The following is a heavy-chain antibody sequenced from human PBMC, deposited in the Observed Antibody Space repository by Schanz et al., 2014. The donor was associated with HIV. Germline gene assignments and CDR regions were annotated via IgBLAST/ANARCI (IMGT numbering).Heavy chain of an antibody. CDR3: ARRRSEIVPAAIVLHYYYGFDV. CDR1: GGSFSSYA. V-gene: IGHV1-69*06. D-gene: IGHD2-2*02. J-gene: IGHJ6*02. Sequence: QVQLVQSGAEVKKPGSSVKVSCKASGGSFSSYAINWVRQAPGQGLEWMGGIIPIFGTANYAQKFQGRVTMTRDTSKSTAYMDLSSLRSEDTAVYYCARRRSEIVPAAIVLHYYYGFDVWGQGTTVTVSS. CDR2: IIPIFGTA.